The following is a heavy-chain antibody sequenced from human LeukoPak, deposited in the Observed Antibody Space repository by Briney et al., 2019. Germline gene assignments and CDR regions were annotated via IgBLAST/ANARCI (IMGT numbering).Heavy chain of an antibody. CDR2: IYYSGST. CDR1: GGSISSSSYY. V-gene: IGHV4-39*07. Sequence: SETLSLTCTVSGGSISSSSYYWGWIRQPPGKGLEWIGSIYYSGSTYYNPSLKSRVTISVDMSKNLFSLELTSVTAADTAVYYCARGPASGSNFAWFDPWGQGTLVTVSS. D-gene: IGHD3-10*01. J-gene: IGHJ5*02. CDR3: ARGPASGSNFAWFDP.